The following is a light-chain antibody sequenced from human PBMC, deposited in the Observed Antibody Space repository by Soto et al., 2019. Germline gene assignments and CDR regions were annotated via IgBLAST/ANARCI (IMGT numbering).Light chain of an antibody. CDR3: QQASSFPRT. Sequence: DIQITQSPSFVSAAVGDRVALSCRASQDISNLLAWYQQKPGKAPTLLIYATSNLQRGVPSRFSGSGSGTDFTLTISGLQPEDFATYYCQQASSFPRTFGQGTKVDIK. V-gene: IGKV1-12*01. J-gene: IGKJ1*01. CDR2: ATS. CDR1: QDISNL.